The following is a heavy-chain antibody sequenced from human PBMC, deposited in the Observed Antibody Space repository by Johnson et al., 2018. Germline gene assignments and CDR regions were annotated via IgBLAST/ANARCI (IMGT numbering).Heavy chain of an antibody. D-gene: IGHD6-19*01. CDR1: GFTFSSHG. J-gene: IGHJ3*02. Sequence: QVQLVQSGGGVVQPGRSLRLSCVDSGFTFSSHGMQWVRQAPGKGLEWVAAISYDGGNKYYADSVKGRFTISRDNSKNTLYLQMDSLRTEDTVGYYCAKDLMGWALAVTLYAFDIWGQGTMVTVSS. CDR3: AKDLMGWALAVTLYAFDI. V-gene: IGHV3-30*18. CDR2: ISYDGGNK.